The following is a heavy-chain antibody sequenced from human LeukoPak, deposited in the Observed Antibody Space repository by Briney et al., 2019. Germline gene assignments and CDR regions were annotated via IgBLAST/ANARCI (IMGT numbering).Heavy chain of an antibody. CDR2: IKQEGSEK. Sequence: PGGSLRLSWAAAGFSLSSYWMRWVRQAPGKGREWVANIKQEGSEKYYVDSVKGRFTISRDDAKNSLYLQMNSLRAEDTAVYYCASTRAPGVVVGLLGLGWFDPWGQGTLVTVSS. CDR1: GFSLSSYW. CDR3: ASTRAPGVVVGLLGLGWFDP. D-gene: IGHD2-2*01. V-gene: IGHV3-7*03. J-gene: IGHJ5*02.